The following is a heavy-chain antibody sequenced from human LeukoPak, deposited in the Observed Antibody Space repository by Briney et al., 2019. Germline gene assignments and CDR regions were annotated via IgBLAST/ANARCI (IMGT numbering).Heavy chain of an antibody. CDR2: IYTGGNT. V-gene: IGHV3-66*01. Sequence: GGSLRLSCAASGFTVSSNYMSWVRQAPGKGLEWVSLIYTGGNTYYADSVKGRFTLSRDNSKSTVYLQMNSLRVEDTATYYCASISDLLYYFDSWGQGTLVTVSS. CDR1: GFTVSSNY. CDR3: ASISDLLYYFDS. J-gene: IGHJ4*02.